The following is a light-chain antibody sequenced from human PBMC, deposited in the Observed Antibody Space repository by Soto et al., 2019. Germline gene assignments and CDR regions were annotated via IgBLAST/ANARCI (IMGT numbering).Light chain of an antibody. CDR3: QQLNSYPRYT. V-gene: IGKV1-9*01. Sequence: DIQLTQSPSFLSASVGDRVTITCRASQGISSYLAWYQQKPGKAPKLLIYAASTLQSRVPSRFSGSGSGTEFTLTISSLQPEDFATYYCQQLNSYPRYTFGQGTKLEIK. CDR2: AAS. CDR1: QGISSY. J-gene: IGKJ2*01.